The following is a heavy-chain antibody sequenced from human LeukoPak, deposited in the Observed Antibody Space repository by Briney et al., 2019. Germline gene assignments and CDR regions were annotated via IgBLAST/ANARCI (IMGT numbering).Heavy chain of an antibody. J-gene: IGHJ5*02. CDR3: ARSCTVADGTGWFDP. D-gene: IGHD6-13*01. CDR1: GFTFSSYW. V-gene: IGHV3-7*05. CDR2: IKHDGSEK. Sequence: GGSLRLSCAASGFTFSSYWMSWVCQAPGKGLEWVANIKHDGSEKYYVDSVKGRFTISRDNAKNSLNLQMNSLRAEDTAVYYCARSCTVADGTGWFDPWGQGTLVTVSS.